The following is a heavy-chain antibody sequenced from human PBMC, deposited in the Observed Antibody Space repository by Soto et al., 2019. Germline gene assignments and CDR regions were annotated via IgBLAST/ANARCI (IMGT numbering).Heavy chain of an antibody. Sequence: TSETLSLTCTVSGASISTSTYYWAWFRQPPGKGLEWIGYIYYTGDTFYNPSLKSRVTISVDTSIHQFSLTLTSVTAADTAIYYCSRHGAAVLYYYGMDVWGQGTAVTVSS. J-gene: IGHJ6*02. CDR3: SRHGAAVLYYYGMDV. CDR2: IYYTGDT. CDR1: GASISTSTYY. V-gene: IGHV4-39*01. D-gene: IGHD3-10*01.